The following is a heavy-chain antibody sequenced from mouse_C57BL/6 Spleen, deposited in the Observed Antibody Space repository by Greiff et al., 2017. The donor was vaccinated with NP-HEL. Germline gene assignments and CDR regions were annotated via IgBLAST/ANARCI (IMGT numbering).Heavy chain of an antibody. CDR2: IDPEDGET. CDR3: ASFTTVVAYYFDY. J-gene: IGHJ2*01. V-gene: IGHV14-2*01. Sequence: DVKLQESGAELVKPGASVKLSCTASGFNIKDYYMHWVKQRTEQGLEWIGRIDPEDGETKYAPKFQGKATITADTSSNTAYLQLSSLTSEDTAVYYCASFTTVVAYYFDYWGQGTTLTVSS. CDR1: GFNIKDYY. D-gene: IGHD1-1*01.